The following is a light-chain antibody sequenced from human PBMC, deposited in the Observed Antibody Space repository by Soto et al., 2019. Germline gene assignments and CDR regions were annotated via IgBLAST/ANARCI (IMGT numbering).Light chain of an antibody. CDR1: QSISSW. CDR2: KAS. V-gene: IGKV1-5*03. CDR3: QQYNSYSRT. J-gene: IGKJ1*01. Sequence: DIQMTQSPSTLSASVGDRDTITCRASQSISSWLAWYQQQPGKAPKLLIYKASSLESGVPSRFSGRGSGTQFTLTISSLQPDDFSTYYGQQYNSYSRTFGQGTKVEIK.